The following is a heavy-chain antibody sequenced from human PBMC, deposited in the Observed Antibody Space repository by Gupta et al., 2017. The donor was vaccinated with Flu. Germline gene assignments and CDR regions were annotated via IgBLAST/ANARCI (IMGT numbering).Heavy chain of an antibody. Sequence: QVQLVQSGAEVKKPGASVKVSCKASGYTFTRYAMHWVRQAPGPRLEWMGWFNSVNGNTKYSQKFQGRVTIARDTPASTALMELSSLRSEDSAVYYFARGAAYCTNGVCSWGYYFEYWGQGTLVTVSS. CDR1: GYTFTRYA. J-gene: IGHJ4*02. CDR2: FNSVNGNT. CDR3: ARGAAYCTNGVCSWGYYFEY. D-gene: IGHD2-8*01. V-gene: IGHV1-3*01.